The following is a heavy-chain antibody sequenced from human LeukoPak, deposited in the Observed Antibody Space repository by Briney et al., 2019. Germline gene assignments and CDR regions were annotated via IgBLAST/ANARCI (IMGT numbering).Heavy chain of an antibody. J-gene: IGHJ4*02. CDR3: GRFGYVAAVDL. V-gene: IGHV3-7*01. CDR2: INPAGSDT. CDR1: GFSFNLYW. Sequence: GGSLRLSCAASGFSFNLYWTTWVRQAPGRGLEWVANINPAGSDTYYVDPVKGRFTISRDNANNLVYLQMNSLRAEDTAVYSCGRFGYVAAVDLWGQGTLVTVSS. D-gene: IGHD2-15*01.